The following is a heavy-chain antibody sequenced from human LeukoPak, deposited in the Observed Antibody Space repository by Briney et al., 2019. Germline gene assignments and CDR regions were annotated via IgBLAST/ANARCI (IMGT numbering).Heavy chain of an antibody. D-gene: IGHD3-10*01. J-gene: IGHJ4*02. CDR2: ISSSSSYI. CDR3: ARDRRGDYYYGSGSFYY. CDR1: GFTFSSYS. Sequence: GGSLRLSCAASGFTFSSYSMNWVRQAPGKGLEWVSSISSSSSYIYYADSVRGRFTISRDNAKNSLYLQMNSLRAEDTAVYYCARDRRGDYYYGSGSFYYWGQGTLVTVSS. V-gene: IGHV3-21*01.